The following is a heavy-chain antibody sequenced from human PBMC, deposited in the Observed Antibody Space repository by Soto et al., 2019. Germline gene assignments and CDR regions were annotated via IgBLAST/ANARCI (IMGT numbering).Heavy chain of an antibody. CDR3: ARRVVMDTAMAYYYYYGMDV. V-gene: IGHV4-39*01. D-gene: IGHD5-18*01. Sequence: SETLSLTCTVSGGSISSSSYYWGWIRQPPGKGLEWIGSIYYSGSTCYNPSLKSRVTISVDTSKNQFSLKLSSVTAADTAVYYCARRVVMDTAMAYYYYYGMDVWGQGTTVTVSS. CDR2: IYYSGST. J-gene: IGHJ6*02. CDR1: GGSISSSSYY.